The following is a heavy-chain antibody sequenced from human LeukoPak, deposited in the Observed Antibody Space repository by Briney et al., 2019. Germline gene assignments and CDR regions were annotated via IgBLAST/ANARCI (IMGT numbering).Heavy chain of an antibody. CDR2: ISSSGSTI. V-gene: IGHV3-48*03. CDR3: ARDGVGADGIDY. Sequence: PGGSLRLSRAAPGFTFSSYEMNWVRQAPGKGLEWVSYISSSGSTIYYADSVRGRFTISRDNAKNSLYLQMNSLRVEDTAVYYCARDGVGADGIDYWGQGTLVTVSS. CDR1: GFTFSSYE. D-gene: IGHD1-26*01. J-gene: IGHJ4*02.